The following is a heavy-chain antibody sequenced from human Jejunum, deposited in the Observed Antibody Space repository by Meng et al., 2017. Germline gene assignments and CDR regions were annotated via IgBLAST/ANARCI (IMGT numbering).Heavy chain of an antibody. V-gene: IGHV3-30*01. J-gene: IGHJ4*02. D-gene: IGHD6-19*01. Sequence: QVQLGGAGGGVVQPGRSLRLSCAASGFTFSNYALHWVRQAPGKGLEWVAVMSYDGNNKYYADSVKGRFTISRDNSKNTLFLQMNSLRAEDTAVYYCATPGGSGWSRGFDYWGQGTLVTVPS. CDR2: MSYDGNNK. CDR1: GFTFSNYA. CDR3: ATPGGSGWSRGFDY.